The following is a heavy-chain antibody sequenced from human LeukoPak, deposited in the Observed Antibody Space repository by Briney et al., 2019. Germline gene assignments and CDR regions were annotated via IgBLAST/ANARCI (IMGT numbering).Heavy chain of an antibody. J-gene: IGHJ4*02. V-gene: IGHV3-11*04. Sequence: LSLTCAVYGGSFSGYYWSWIRQPPGKGLEWVSYISSSSSTIYYADSVKGRFTISRDNAKNSLYLQMNSLRAEDTAVYYCARNAFVDCSSTSCYYDYWGQGTLVTVSS. D-gene: IGHD2-2*01. CDR2: ISSSSSTI. CDR1: GGSFSGYY. CDR3: ARNAFVDCSSTSCYYDY.